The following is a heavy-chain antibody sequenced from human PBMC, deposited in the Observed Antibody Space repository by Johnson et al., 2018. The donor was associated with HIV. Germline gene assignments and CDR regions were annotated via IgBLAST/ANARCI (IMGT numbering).Heavy chain of an antibody. Sequence: QVQLVESGGGVVQPGRSLRLSCAASGFTFSRNAMHWVRQAPGKGLEWVAVISYDGSNKYYADSVKGRFTFSRDKSRNTLYLQMTSLRAEDTAVYYCAKCIWGSSVIDVFEIWGQGTLVTVSS. J-gene: IGHJ3*02. V-gene: IGHV3-30-3*02. CDR2: ISYDGSNK. CDR3: AKCIWGSSVIDVFEI. CDR1: GFTFSRNA. D-gene: IGHD6-13*01.